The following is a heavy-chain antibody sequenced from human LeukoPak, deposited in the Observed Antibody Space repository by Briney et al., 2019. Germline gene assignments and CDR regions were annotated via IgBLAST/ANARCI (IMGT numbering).Heavy chain of an antibody. CDR2: IYSGGST. J-gene: IGHJ4*02. Sequence: GGSLRLSCAVSGFNVSSNYLNWVRQAPGKGPEWVSVIYSGGSTYYADSVKGRFTISRDNSKNTLYLQMNSLRAEDTAVYHCARVDSRTAQFDYWGQGTLVTVSP. CDR3: ARVDSRTAQFDY. CDR1: GFNVSSNY. D-gene: IGHD6-13*01. V-gene: IGHV3-66*01.